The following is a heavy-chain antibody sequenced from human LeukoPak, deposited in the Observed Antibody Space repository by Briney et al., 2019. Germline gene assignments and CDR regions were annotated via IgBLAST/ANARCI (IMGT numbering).Heavy chain of an antibody. J-gene: IGHJ4*02. V-gene: IGHV3-23*01. CDR2: ISGSGGST. D-gene: IGHD3-22*01. CDR3: AKEGRITMIVVVIKGGGFDY. Sequence: GGSLRLSCAASGFTFSSYAMSWVRQAPGKGLEWVSAISGSGGSTYYADSVKGRFTISRDNSKNTLYLQMNSLRAEDTAVYYCAKEGRITMIVVVIKGGGFDYWGQGTLVTVSS. CDR1: GFTFSSYA.